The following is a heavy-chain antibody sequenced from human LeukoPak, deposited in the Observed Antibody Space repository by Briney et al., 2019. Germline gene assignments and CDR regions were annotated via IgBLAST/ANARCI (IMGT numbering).Heavy chain of an antibody. Sequence: SETLSLTCTVSGGSIRNYFWSWIRQPPGKGLEWIGYIHYSGSTNYNPSLKSRVTISVDTSKNQFSLKLSSVTAADTAVYYCARDMRQWLVPDNWFDPWGQGTLVTVSS. CDR3: ARDMRQWLVPDNWFDP. J-gene: IGHJ5*02. CDR1: GGSIRNYF. D-gene: IGHD6-19*01. CDR2: IHYSGST. V-gene: IGHV4-59*01.